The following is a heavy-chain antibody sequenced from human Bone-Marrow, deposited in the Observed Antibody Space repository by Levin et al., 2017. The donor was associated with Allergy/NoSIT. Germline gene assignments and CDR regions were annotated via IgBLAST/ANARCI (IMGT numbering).Heavy chain of an antibody. CDR2: IIQSGSS. CDR3: ARGPVTAGSFDY. D-gene: IGHD2-21*02. CDR1: GGSYGGSLSGSY. Sequence: SETLSLTCAVYGGSYGGSLSGSYWSWIRQPPGKGLEWIGEIIQSGSSNHNPSLKSRVTISVDTSKNQFSLKLNSVTAADTAVYYCARGPVTAGSFDYWGQGTLVTVSS. J-gene: IGHJ4*02. V-gene: IGHV4-34*01.